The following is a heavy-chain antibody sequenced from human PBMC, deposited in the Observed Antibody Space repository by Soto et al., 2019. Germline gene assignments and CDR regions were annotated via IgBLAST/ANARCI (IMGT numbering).Heavy chain of an antibody. J-gene: IGHJ6*02. Sequence: GGSLRLSCAASGFTFSSYGMHWVRQAPGKGLEWVAVISYDGSNKYYADSVKGRFTISRDNSKNTLYLQMNSLRAEDTAVYYCAKDLRNQFNDFWSGYYPYYYYGMDVWGQGTTVTVSS. D-gene: IGHD3-3*01. V-gene: IGHV3-30*18. CDR2: ISYDGSNK. CDR1: GFTFSSYG. CDR3: AKDLRNQFNDFWSGYYPYYYYGMDV.